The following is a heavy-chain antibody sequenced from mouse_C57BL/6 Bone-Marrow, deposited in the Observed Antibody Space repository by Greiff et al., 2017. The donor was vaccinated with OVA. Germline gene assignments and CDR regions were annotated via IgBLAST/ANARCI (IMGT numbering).Heavy chain of an antibody. V-gene: IGHV1-5*01. CDR1: GYTFTSYW. Sequence: EVQLQQSGTVLARPGASVKMSCKTSGYTFTSYWMNWVKQRPGQGLEWIGAIYPGNGDTSYNQKFKGKAKLTAVTSASTAYMEISSLTNEDSAVYYCTRRRSYYGSSYWYFDVWGTGTTVTVSS. CDR3: TRRRSYYGSSYWYFDV. J-gene: IGHJ1*03. D-gene: IGHD1-1*01. CDR2: IYPGNGDT.